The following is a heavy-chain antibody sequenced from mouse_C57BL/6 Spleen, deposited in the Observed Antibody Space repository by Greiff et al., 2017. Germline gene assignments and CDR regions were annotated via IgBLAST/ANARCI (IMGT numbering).Heavy chain of an antibody. J-gene: IGHJ3*01. V-gene: IGHV5-9-1*02. CDR3: TREVYYDYDVGFAY. Sequence: VQLKESGEGLVKPGGSLKLSCAASGFTFSSYAMSWVRQTPEKRLEWVAYISSGGDYIYYADTVKGRFTISRDNARNTLYLQMSSLKSEDTAMYYCTREVYYDYDVGFAYWGQGTLVTVSA. CDR2: ISSGGDYI. CDR1: GFTFSSYA. D-gene: IGHD2-4*01.